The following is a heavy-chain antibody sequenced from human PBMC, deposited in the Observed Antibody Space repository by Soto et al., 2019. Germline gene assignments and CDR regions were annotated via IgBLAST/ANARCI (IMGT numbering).Heavy chain of an antibody. D-gene: IGHD2-8*01. Sequence: DSVKVSCKGFGYSFMKYGINWVRQAPGQGLEWVGWISPYSGYTHSAQKFHGRLTLTTDTAASTAYMELRILRSADTALYYCAREASVLIPAAQPSSFDSWGQGTLVTVYS. V-gene: IGHV1-18*01. CDR3: AREASVLIPAAQPSSFDS. CDR2: ISPYSGYT. CDR1: GYSFMKYG. J-gene: IGHJ4*02.